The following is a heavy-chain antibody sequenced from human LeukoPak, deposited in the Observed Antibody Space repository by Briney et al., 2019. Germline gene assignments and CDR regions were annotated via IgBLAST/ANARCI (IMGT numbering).Heavy chain of an antibody. V-gene: IGHV3-15*01. CDR3: TTDGRNSDLDY. J-gene: IGHJ4*02. Sequence: GRSLRLSCAASGFTFSSYGMHWVRQAPGKGLGWVGRIKSKTDDGTTDYAAPVKGRFTISRDDSKNTLYLQMNSLKTEDTAVYYCTTDGRNSDLDYWGQGTLVTVSS. D-gene: IGHD4-23*01. CDR2: IKSKTDDGTT. CDR1: GFTFSSYG.